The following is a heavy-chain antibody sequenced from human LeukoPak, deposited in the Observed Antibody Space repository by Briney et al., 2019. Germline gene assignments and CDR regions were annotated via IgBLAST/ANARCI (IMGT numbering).Heavy chain of an antibody. V-gene: IGHV3-74*01. CDR1: GFTFSDYW. CDR3: ARVITGSTYGQFDY. CDR2: INSDGSRT. Sequence: GGSLRLSCTASGFTFSDYWMHWVRQAPGKGLVWVSRINSDGSRTNYADCVKGRFTISRDNAKNTVFLQMNSLRAEDAAVYYCARVITGSTYGQFDYWGQGALATVSS. J-gene: IGHJ4*02. D-gene: IGHD5-18*01.